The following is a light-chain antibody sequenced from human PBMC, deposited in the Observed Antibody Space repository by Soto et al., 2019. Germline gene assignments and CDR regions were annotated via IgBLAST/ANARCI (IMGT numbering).Light chain of an antibody. Sequence: QSALTQPASVSGSPGQSITFSCSGTSSDIGGYNYVSWFQQHPGKAPHLMIYEVNNPPSGVSNRFSGSKSGNTASLTISGLHADDEGDYYCSSYTSIHARVFGGGTKVTVL. CDR1: SSDIGGYNY. V-gene: IGLV2-14*01. CDR2: EVN. CDR3: SSYTSIHARV. J-gene: IGLJ3*02.